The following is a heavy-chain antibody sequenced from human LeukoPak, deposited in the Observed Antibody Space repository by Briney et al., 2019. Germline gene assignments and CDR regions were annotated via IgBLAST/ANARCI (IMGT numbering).Heavy chain of an antibody. J-gene: IGHJ4*02. CDR3: AKGGYDYVELGYFDY. D-gene: IGHD5-12*01. CDR2: IISSSGST. Sequence: GGSLRLSCAASGFSLSNYAMSWVRQAPGKGLEWVSLIISSSGSTFYADSVKGRFTISRDNSKNTLYLQMNSLRAEDTAVDYCAKGGYDYVELGYFDYWGQGTLVTVSS. V-gene: IGHV3-23*01. CDR1: GFSLSNYA.